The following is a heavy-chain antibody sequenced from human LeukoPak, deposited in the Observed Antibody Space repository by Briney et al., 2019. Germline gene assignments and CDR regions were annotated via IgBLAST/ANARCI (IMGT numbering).Heavy chain of an antibody. CDR2: IYYSGST. D-gene: IGHD3-22*01. V-gene: IGHV4-59*08. CDR3: ARLGINYYDSSGYVYWYFDL. Sequence: PSETLSLTCTVSGGSVNYFYWSWIRQPPGKGLEWIGYIYYSGSTNYNPSLKSRVTISVDTSKNQFSLKLSSVTAADTAVYYCARLGINYYDSSGYVYWYFDLWGRGTLVTVSS. J-gene: IGHJ2*01. CDR1: GGSVNYFY.